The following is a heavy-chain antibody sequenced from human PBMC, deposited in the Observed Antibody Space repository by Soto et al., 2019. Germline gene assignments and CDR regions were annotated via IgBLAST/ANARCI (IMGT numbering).Heavy chain of an antibody. CDR2: ISSSSSTI. D-gene: IGHD2-2*01. V-gene: IGHV3-48*02. Sequence: GGSLRLSCAASGFTFSSYSMNWVRQAPGKGLEWVSYISSSSSTIFYADSVKGRFTIFRDNAKNSLYLQMNSLRDEDTAVYYCARDQDIVVAPGAYGMDVWGQGTTVTVSS. CDR1: GFTFSSYS. J-gene: IGHJ6*02. CDR3: ARDQDIVVAPGAYGMDV.